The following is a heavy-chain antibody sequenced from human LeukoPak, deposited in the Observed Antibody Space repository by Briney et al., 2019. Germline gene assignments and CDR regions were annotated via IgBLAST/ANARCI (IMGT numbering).Heavy chain of an antibody. V-gene: IGHV3-23*01. D-gene: IGHD6-13*01. CDR3: AKEGGIAAAGALDY. CDR2: ISGSGGST. CDR1: GFTFSSYA. Sequence: GGSLRLSCAASGFTFSSYAMSWVHQAPGKGLEWVSAISGSGGSTYYADSVKGRFTTSRDNSKNTLYLQMNSLRAEDTAVYYCAKEGGIAAAGALDYWGQGTLVTVSS. J-gene: IGHJ4*02.